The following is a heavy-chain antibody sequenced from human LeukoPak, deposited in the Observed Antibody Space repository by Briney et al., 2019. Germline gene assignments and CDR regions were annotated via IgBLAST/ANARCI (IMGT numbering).Heavy chain of an antibody. CDR3: ARVRRQIEYSSSSYYFDY. CDR2: IYSGGST. Sequence: GWSLRRCSTPSGLGVSSNDMGCGRQSPVKGLKRLSVIYSGGSTYYADSVKGRFTISRDNSKNTLYLQMNSLRAEDTAVYYCARVRRQIEYSSSSYYFDYWGQGTLVTVSS. CDR1: GLGVSSND. J-gene: IGHJ4*02. V-gene: IGHV3-66*02. D-gene: IGHD6-6*01.